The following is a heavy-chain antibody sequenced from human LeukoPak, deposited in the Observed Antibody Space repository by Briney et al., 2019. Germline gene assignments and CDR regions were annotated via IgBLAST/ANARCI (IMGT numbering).Heavy chain of an antibody. Sequence: GESLKISCKGYGYSFTNYWIAWVRQMPGKGLEWMAIVYPGDSDTRYRSSFQGQVIVSADKSISTAYLQWSTLKASDTAMYYCARPRSSGRGFDTYDIWGQGAMVTVSS. CDR3: ARPRSSGRGFDTYDI. V-gene: IGHV5-51*01. J-gene: IGHJ3*02. CDR2: VYPGDSDT. D-gene: IGHD3-22*01. CDR1: GYSFTNYW.